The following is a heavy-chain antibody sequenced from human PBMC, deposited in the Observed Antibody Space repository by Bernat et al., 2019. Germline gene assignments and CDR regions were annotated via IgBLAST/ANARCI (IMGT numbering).Heavy chain of an antibody. V-gene: IGHV4-59*01. CDR3: ARVRYRRWLYYYGMDV. CDR1: GGSISSYY. CDR2: IYYSGST. Sequence: QVQLQESGPGLVKPSETLSLTCTVSGGSISSYYWSWIRQPPGKGLEWIGYIYYSGSTNYNPSLKSRVTISVDTSKNQFSLKLSSVTAADTAVYYCARVRYRRWLYYYGMDVWGQGTTVTVSS. J-gene: IGHJ6*02. D-gene: IGHD5-24*01.